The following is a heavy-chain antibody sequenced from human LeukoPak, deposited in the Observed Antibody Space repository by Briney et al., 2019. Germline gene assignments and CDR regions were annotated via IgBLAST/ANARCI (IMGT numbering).Heavy chain of an antibody. Sequence: PGGSLTLSCAASGFTFSSYWMHWVRQAPGKGLVWVSRINSDGSSTSYADSVKGRFTIPRDNAKNTLYLQMNSLRAEDTAVYYCARVPSGSYDFDYWGQGTLVTVSS. CDR1: GFTFSSYW. CDR3: ARVPSGSYDFDY. D-gene: IGHD1-26*01. V-gene: IGHV3-74*01. J-gene: IGHJ4*02. CDR2: INSDGSST.